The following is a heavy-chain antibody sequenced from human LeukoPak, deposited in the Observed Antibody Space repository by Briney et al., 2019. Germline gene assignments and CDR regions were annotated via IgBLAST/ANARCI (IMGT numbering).Heavy chain of an antibody. J-gene: IGHJ4*02. CDR1: GFIFSTYA. V-gene: IGHV3-23*01. D-gene: IGHD3-3*01. CDR2: ISGSGGST. CDR3: AKDFDFWSGYYTGLGY. Sequence: GGSLRLSCAASGFIFSTYAMSWVRQAPGKGLEWVSAISGSGGSTYYADSVKGRFTISRDNSKNTLYLQMNSLRAEDTAVYYCAKDFDFWSGYYTGLGYWGQGTLVTVSS.